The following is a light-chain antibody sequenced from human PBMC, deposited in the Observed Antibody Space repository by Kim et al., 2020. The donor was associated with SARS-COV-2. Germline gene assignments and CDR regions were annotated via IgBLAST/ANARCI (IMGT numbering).Light chain of an antibody. CDR3: QQYNNWWT. CDR2: GAS. CDR1: QSVSSN. Sequence: EIVMTQSPATLSVSPGERATLSCRASQSVSSNLAWYQQKPGQAPRLLIYGASTRATGIPARFSCSGSGTEFTLTISSLQSEDFAVYYCQQYNNWWTFGQGTKVDIK. J-gene: IGKJ1*01. V-gene: IGKV3-15*01.